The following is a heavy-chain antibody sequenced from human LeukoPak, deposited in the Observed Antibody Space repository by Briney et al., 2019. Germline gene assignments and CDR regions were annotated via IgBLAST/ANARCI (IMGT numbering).Heavy chain of an antibody. Sequence: GGSLRLSCAASGFTFSSYAMHWVRQAPGKGLEWVAVISYDGSNKYYADSVKGRFTISRDNSKNTLYLQMNSLRAEDTAVYYCARDFEGATVTTVRPSYYYYYMDVWGKGTTVTVSS. CDR2: ISYDGSNK. CDR1: GFTFSSYA. D-gene: IGHD4-17*01. J-gene: IGHJ6*03. V-gene: IGHV3-30-3*01. CDR3: ARDFEGATVTTVRPSYYYYYMDV.